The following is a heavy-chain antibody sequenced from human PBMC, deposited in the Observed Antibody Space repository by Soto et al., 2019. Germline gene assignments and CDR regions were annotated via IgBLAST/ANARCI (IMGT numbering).Heavy chain of an antibody. CDR2: IDWDDDK. V-gene: IGHV2-70*04. D-gene: IGHD3-10*01. CDR1: GFSLSTSGMR. J-gene: IGHJ4*02. CDR3: ARMRNYYGNCGFGY. Sequence: SGPTLVNPTQTLTLTCTFSGFSLSTSGMRVSWIRQPPGKALEWLARIDWDDDKFYSTSLKTRLTISKDTSKNQVVLTMTNMDPVDTATYYCARMRNYYGNCGFGYWGKGTLVTVAS.